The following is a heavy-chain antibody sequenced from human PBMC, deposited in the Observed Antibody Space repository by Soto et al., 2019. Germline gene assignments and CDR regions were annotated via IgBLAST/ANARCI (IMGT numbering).Heavy chain of an antibody. Sequence: QVQLVQSGTEVKKPGASVKVSCKASGYTFTTHYMHWVRQAPGQGLDWMGIINPSGGRTTYALKFQGRDTMASDTSTNTVYVELTSLRSEDTAIYFCARAGENYGSGTLSPPLRYYFNSWGQGTLVTVSS. V-gene: IGHV1-46*01. CDR3: ARAGENYGSGTLSPPLRYYFNS. CDR1: GYTFTTHY. D-gene: IGHD3-10*01. J-gene: IGHJ4*02. CDR2: INPSGGRT.